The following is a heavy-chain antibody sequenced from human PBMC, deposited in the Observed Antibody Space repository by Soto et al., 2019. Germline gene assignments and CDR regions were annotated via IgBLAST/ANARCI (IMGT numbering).Heavy chain of an antibody. Sequence: SQTLSLTCAISGDSVSSSSVTWNWIRQSPSRGLEWLGRTYYRSKWYNDYAESVKSRITINPDASKDQFSLRLSSVTAADTGVYYCARHRRSGTYYGGNDVWGQGTTVTVSS. V-gene: IGHV6-1*01. CDR1: GDSVSSSSVT. D-gene: IGHD1-26*01. CDR2: TYYRSKWYN. CDR3: ARHRRSGTYYGGNDV. J-gene: IGHJ6*02.